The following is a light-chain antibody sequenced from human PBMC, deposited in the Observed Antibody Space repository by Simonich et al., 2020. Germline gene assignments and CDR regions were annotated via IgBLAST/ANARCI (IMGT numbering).Light chain of an antibody. J-gene: IGKJ3*01. V-gene: IGKV4-1*01. CDR2: WAS. CDR3: QQYYSTPPIT. Sequence: DIVMTQSPDSLAVSLGERATINCKSSQSVLYSSNNKNYLAWYQQKPGQPPKRLIYWASTRESGVPDRFSGSGSGTDFTLTISSLHAEDVAVYYCQQYYSTPPITFGPGTKVDIK. CDR1: QSVLYSSNNKNY.